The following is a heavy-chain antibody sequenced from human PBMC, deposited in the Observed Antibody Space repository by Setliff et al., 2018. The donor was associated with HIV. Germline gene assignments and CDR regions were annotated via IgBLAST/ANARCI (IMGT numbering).Heavy chain of an antibody. Sequence: SETLSLTCTVSGGSISNYYWSWIRQTPGKGLEWIGYIYYSGSTNYNPSLRSRVTISVDTSSNQISLWLRSVTAADTAVYYCARGTIEYWGQGMLVTVSS. V-gene: IGHV4-59*12. CDR1: GGSISNYY. D-gene: IGHD1-7*01. CDR2: IYYSGST. J-gene: IGHJ4*02. CDR3: ARGTIEY.